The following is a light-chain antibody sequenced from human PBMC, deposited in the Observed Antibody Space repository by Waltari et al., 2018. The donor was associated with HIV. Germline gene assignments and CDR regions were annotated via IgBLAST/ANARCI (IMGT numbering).Light chain of an antibody. CDR2: EVS. V-gene: IGLV2-14*01. CDR3: TSRTTNGARWV. J-gene: IGLJ3*02. CDR1: SNDVGAYNL. Sequence: QSALTQPASVSGSPGQSITISCTGTSNDVGAYNLVSWYQHHPGKAPKLITYEVSYRPSGVANRFSGSKSDNTASLTISGLQTGDEADYYCTSRTTNGARWVFGGGTQLTVL.